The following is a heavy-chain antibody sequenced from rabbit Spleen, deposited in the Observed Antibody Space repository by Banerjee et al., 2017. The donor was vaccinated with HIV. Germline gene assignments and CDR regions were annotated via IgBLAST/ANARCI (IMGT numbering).Heavy chain of an antibody. CDR3: ARDGYAGYGGVTLGL. Sequence: QSLEESGGDLVKPGASLTLTCTASGFSLSSDYVMCWVRQAPGKGLEWVVCIYAGSSGSTYYASWAKGRFTISKTSSTTVTLQMTSLTAADMATYFCARDGYAGYGGVTLGLWGQGTLVTVS. CDR2: IYAGSSGST. CDR1: GFSLSSDYV. D-gene: IGHD7-1*01. J-gene: IGHJ4*01. V-gene: IGHV1S40*01.